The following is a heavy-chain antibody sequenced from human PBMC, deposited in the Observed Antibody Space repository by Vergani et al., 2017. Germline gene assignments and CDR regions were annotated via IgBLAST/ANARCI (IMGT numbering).Heavy chain of an antibody. D-gene: IGHD4-11*01. J-gene: IGHJ6*03. V-gene: IGHV5-51*03. CDR3: ARYPTSRNSNGYYYYMDV. CDR2: IYPGDSDT. CDR1: GYSFTSYW. Sequence: EVQLVQSGAEVKKPGESLKISCKGSGYSFTSYWIGWVRQMPGKGLEWMGIIYPGDSDTRYSPSFQGQVTISADKSISTAYLQWSSLKAADTAMYYCARYPTSRNSNGYYYYMDVWGKGTTVTVSS.